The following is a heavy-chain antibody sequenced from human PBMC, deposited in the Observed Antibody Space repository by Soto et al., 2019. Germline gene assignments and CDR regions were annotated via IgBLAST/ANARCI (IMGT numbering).Heavy chain of an antibody. V-gene: IGHV1-18*01. CDR3: ARVLGHIVVVTAIQDFDY. CDR2: ISANNGNT. Sequence: ASVKVSCKASGYTFTNYGISWVRQAPGQGLEWMGWISANNGNTNYEQKLQGRVTMTTDTSTSTAYMELRSLRSDDTAVYYCARVLGHIVVVTAIQDFDYWGQGTLVTVSS. D-gene: IGHD2-21*02. CDR1: GYTFTNYG. J-gene: IGHJ4*02.